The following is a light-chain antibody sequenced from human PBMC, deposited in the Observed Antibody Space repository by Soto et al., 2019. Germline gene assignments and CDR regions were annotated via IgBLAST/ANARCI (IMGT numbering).Light chain of an antibody. CDR1: QNIRDS. CDR2: AAS. Sequence: DIQMAQSPSSLSASVGDRTTITCRASQNIRDSLNWYQHKPGMAPQLMIFAASNLHSGVPSRFSVSGSGTDFTLTISSLQPEDFATYYCQQTFGMFPWTFGQGTKVEMK. J-gene: IGKJ1*01. V-gene: IGKV1-39*01. CDR3: QQTFGMFPWT.